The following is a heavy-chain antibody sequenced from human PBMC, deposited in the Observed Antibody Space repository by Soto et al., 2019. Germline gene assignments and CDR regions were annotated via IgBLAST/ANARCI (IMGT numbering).Heavy chain of an antibody. CDR1: GFTFSSYG. V-gene: IGHV3-30*18. J-gene: IGHJ3*02. D-gene: IGHD4-17*01. CDR2: ISYDGSNK. CDR3: AKDQLRHDYGDRGDLYAFDI. Sequence: QVQLVESGGGVVQPGRSLRLSCAASGFTFSSYGMHWVRQAPGKGLEWVAVISYDGSNKYYADSVKGRFTISRDNSKNTLYLQMNSLRAEDTAVYYCAKDQLRHDYGDRGDLYAFDIWGQGTMVTVSS.